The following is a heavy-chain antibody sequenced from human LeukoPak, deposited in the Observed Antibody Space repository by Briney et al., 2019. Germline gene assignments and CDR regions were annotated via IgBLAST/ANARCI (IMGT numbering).Heavy chain of an antibody. CDR3: ARVAGRDTAMVNY. D-gene: IGHD5-18*01. Sequence: GGSLRLSCAASGFTFSSHGMHWVRQAPGKGLEWVSSISSSSSYIYYADSVKGRFTISRDNAKNSLYLQMNSLRAEDTAVYYCARVAGRDTAMVNYWGQGTLVTVSS. J-gene: IGHJ4*02. V-gene: IGHV3-21*01. CDR2: ISSSSSYI. CDR1: GFTFSSHG.